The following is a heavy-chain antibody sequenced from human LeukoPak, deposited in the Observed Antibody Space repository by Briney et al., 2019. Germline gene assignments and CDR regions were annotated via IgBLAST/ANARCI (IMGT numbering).Heavy chain of an antibody. CDR1: GGSISSGSYY. D-gene: IGHD3-3*01. Sequence: SETLSLTCTVSGGSISSGSYYWSWIRQPAGKGLEWIGRIYTSGSTNYNPFLKSRVTISVDTSKNQFSLKLSSVTAADTAVYYCARVFPPSFWSGSPDAFDIWGQGTMVTVSS. V-gene: IGHV4-61*02. CDR3: ARVFPPSFWSGSPDAFDI. J-gene: IGHJ3*02. CDR2: IYTSGST.